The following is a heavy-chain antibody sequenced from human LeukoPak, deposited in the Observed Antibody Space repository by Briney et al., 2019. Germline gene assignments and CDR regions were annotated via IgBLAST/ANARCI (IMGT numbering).Heavy chain of an antibody. J-gene: IGHJ4*02. V-gene: IGHV3-43*02. CDR2: ISGDGGST. CDR3: AKDITPLGAVAAEGVFDY. CDR1: GFTFDDYA. D-gene: IGHD6-19*01. Sequence: PGGSLRLSCAASGFTFDDYAMHWVRQAPGKGLEWVSLISGDGGSTYYADSVKGRFTISRDNSKNSLYLQMNSLRTEDTALYYCAKDITPLGAVAAEGVFDYWGQGTLVTVSS.